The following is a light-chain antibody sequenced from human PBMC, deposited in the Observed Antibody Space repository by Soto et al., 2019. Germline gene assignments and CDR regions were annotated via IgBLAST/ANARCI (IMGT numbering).Light chain of an antibody. V-gene: IGKV3D-15*01. Sequence: IVLTQSPGTLSLSPRERVTLSCRASQSVTTRLAWYQHKPGQAPRLLMSGASSRASGVPVRFSGSGSGTEFTLTISSLQSEDFAVYYCQQYNNWPITFGGGTKVDIK. CDR2: GAS. J-gene: IGKJ4*01. CDR1: QSVTTR. CDR3: QQYNNWPIT.